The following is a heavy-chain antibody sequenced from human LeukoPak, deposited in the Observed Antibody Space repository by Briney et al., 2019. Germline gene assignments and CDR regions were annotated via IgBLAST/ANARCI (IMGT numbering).Heavy chain of an antibody. CDR3: ARAISGGSPITASDY. D-gene: IGHD2-15*01. J-gene: IGHJ4*02. CDR2: INPNSDFT. CDR1: GYTFTVYY. Sequence: ASVKVSCKAPGYTFTVYYMHWVRQAPGQGLEWMGWINPNSDFTNFAQNFQGRVTMTSDTSISTAYMGLSRLRSDDTAVYYCARAISGGSPITASDYWGQGTLVTVSS. V-gene: IGHV1-2*02.